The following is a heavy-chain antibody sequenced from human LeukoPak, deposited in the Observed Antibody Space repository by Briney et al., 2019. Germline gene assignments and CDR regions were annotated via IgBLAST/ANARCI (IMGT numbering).Heavy chain of an antibody. CDR1: GYSISSGYF. Sequence: PSETLSLTCVVSGYSISSGYFWGWIRQPPGKGLEWNATIYHSGSTFYNPSLKSRVTISVDTSKNQFSLKLSSVTAADTAVYYCARDYGGHAIFDYWGQGTLVTVSS. D-gene: IGHD4-23*01. CDR2: IYHSGST. J-gene: IGHJ4*02. CDR3: ARDYGGHAIFDY. V-gene: IGHV4-38-2*01.